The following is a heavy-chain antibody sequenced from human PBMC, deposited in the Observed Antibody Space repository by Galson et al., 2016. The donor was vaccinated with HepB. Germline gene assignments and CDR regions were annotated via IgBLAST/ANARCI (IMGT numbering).Heavy chain of an antibody. D-gene: IGHD3-22*01. Sequence: SVKVSCKASGYTFSTYDMHWVRQAPGQRLEWKGWINAGNGNTKYSQKLQGRVTITRDTSARTVYMELSSLRSEDTAVYYCARVAYDTSEFPSAYFNYWGQGTLVTVSS. CDR2: INAGNGNT. V-gene: IGHV1-3*01. CDR1: GYTFSTYD. J-gene: IGHJ4*02. CDR3: ARVAYDTSEFPSAYFNY.